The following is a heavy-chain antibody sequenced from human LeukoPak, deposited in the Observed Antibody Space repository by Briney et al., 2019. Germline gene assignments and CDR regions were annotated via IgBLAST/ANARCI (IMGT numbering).Heavy chain of an antibody. CDR3: AREPWELDHFDY. Sequence: PGGSLRLSCAASGFTFSSYSMNWVRQAPGKGLEWVSSISSSSSYIYYADSVKGRFTISRDNAKNSLYLQMNSLRAEDTAVYYCAREPWELDHFDYWGQGTLVTVSS. D-gene: IGHD1-26*01. J-gene: IGHJ4*02. CDR1: GFTFSSYS. V-gene: IGHV3-21*01. CDR2: ISSSSSYI.